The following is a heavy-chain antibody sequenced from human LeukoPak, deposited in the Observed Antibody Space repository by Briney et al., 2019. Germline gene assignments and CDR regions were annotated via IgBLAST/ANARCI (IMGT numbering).Heavy chain of an antibody. Sequence: GGSLRLSCAASGFTFSSYGMHWVRQAPGKGLEWMAFIRSDGSNKYYADSVKGRFTISRDNSKNTLYLQMNSLRAEDTAVYYCARILDSAWGELGYWGQGTLVTVSS. CDR3: ARILDSAWGELGY. CDR2: IRSDGSNK. D-gene: IGHD6-19*01. V-gene: IGHV3-30*02. CDR1: GFTFSSYG. J-gene: IGHJ4*02.